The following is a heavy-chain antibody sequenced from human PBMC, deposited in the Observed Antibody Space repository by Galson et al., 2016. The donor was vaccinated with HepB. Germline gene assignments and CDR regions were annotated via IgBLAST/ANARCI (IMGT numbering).Heavy chain of an antibody. Sequence: SETLSLTCTVSGGSIRSSVYYWVWLRRPPGKGLEWIGSVYYTGITYYNPSLKSRVTMSVDMSKNQFSLKLDSVTAADTAVYYCAKSAAFTPSDSWGQGTLVTVSS. CDR2: VYYTGIT. CDR1: GGSIRSSVYY. CDR3: AKSAAFTPSDS. V-gene: IGHV4-39*01. J-gene: IGHJ4*02.